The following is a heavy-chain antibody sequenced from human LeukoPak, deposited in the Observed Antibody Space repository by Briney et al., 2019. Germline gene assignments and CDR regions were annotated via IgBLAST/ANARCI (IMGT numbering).Heavy chain of an antibody. CDR1: GFTFNKYW. J-gene: IGHJ4*02. CDR3: ARGARRGHYVSGDY. Sequence: GGSLRLSCAASGFTFNKYWVHWVRQAPGKGLVWVSRISFDAATTSYADSVKGRFTISRDNVKNTVSLQMNSLRAEDTAIYYCARGARRGHYVSGDYWGQGTMVTVSA. D-gene: IGHD3-22*01. V-gene: IGHV3-74*01. CDR2: ISFDAATT.